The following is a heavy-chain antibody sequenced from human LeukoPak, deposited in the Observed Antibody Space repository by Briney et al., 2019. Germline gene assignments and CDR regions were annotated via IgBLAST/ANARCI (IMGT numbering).Heavy chain of an antibody. V-gene: IGHV3-48*04. CDR3: ARDLSRGDAFDI. CDR2: ISPTTMTI. CDR1: GFTFSSYA. J-gene: IGHJ3*02. Sequence: PGGSLRLSCAASGFTFSSYAMSWVRQAPGKGLEWISYISPTTMTIFYAYSVEGRFTISRDNAKNSLYLQMNSLRVEDTAVYYCARDLSRGDAFDIWGQGTMVTVSS. D-gene: IGHD3-10*01.